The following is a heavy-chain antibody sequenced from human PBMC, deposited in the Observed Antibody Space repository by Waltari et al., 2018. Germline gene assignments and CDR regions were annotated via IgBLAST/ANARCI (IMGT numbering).Heavy chain of an antibody. CDR1: GITVGNNY. CDR3: ARDPPGVAAAGPGRG. D-gene: IGHD6-25*01. Sequence: EVQLVESGGGLVQPGGSLRLSCAASGITVGNNYMSWFRQAPGKGLELISLIYSSGSTYYADSVKGRFTISRDNSKNTLYLQMNSLRSEDTAVYFCARDPPGVAAAGPGRGWGQGTLVTVSS. J-gene: IGHJ4*02. V-gene: IGHV3-66*02. CDR2: IYSSGST.